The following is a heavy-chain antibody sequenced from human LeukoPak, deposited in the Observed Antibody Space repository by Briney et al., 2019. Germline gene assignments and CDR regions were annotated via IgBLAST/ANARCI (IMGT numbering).Heavy chain of an antibody. CDR1: GGSISSYY. J-gene: IGHJ4*02. D-gene: IGHD5-18*01. CDR3: ARIGAGYSYGYPVDY. V-gene: IGHV4-59*08. Sequence: PSETLSLTCTVSGGSISSYYWSWVRQPPGEGLEWIGYIYYSGSTNYNPSLKSRVTISVDTSKNQFSLKLSSVTAADTAVYYCARIGAGYSYGYPVDYWGQGTLVTVSS. CDR2: IYYSGST.